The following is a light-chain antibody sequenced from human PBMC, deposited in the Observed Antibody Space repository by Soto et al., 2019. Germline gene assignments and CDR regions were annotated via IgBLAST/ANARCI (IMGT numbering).Light chain of an antibody. J-gene: IGKJ1*01. Sequence: EIVMTQSPATLSVSPGDRATLSCRASQSVSSCLAWYQQKPGQAPRLLIYGASTRATGIPARFSGSGSGTEFTLTISSLQSEDFATYYCQQYETFSGTFGPGTKVDIK. CDR2: GAS. CDR1: QSVSSC. CDR3: QQYETFSGT. V-gene: IGKV3-15*01.